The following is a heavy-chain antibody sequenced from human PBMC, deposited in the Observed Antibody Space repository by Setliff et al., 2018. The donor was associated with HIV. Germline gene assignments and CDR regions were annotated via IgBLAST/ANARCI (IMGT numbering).Heavy chain of an antibody. V-gene: IGHV4-59*01. Sequence: ETLSLTCTVSGGSISTYYWSWIRQSPGKGLEWIGYIYYSGSTKYNPSLKSRLTISVDTSKNQFSLKLRSVTAADTAVYFCTRDVATPLAGDPWSGDATWGQGTMVTVSS. D-gene: IGHD4-17*01. CDR3: TRDVATPLAGDPWSGDAT. CDR2: IYYSGST. J-gene: IGHJ3*01. CDR1: GGSISTYY.